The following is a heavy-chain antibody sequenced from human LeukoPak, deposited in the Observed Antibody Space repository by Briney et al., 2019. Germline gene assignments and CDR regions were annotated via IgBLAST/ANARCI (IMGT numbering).Heavy chain of an antibody. CDR3: ARDRPAYYYDSSGYYSGDAFDI. CDR2: ISAYNGNT. J-gene: IGHJ3*02. CDR1: GYTFTSYG. D-gene: IGHD3-22*01. V-gene: IGHV1-18*01. Sequence: EASVKVSCKASGYTFTSYGISWVRQAPGQGLEWMGWISAYNGNTNYAQKLQGRVTMTTDTSTSTAYMELRSLRSDDTAVYYCARDRPAYYYDSSGYYSGDAFDIWGQGTMVTVSS.